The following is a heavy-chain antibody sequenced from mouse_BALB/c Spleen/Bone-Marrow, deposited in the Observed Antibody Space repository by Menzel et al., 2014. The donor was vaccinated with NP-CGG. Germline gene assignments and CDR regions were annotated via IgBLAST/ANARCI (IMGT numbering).Heavy chain of an antibody. CDR3: ARGEYYAMDY. V-gene: IGHV14-3*02. CDR1: GFNIKDTY. J-gene: IGHJ4*01. CDR2: IDPANGNT. Sequence: DVQLQESGAELVKPGASVKLSCTASGFNIKDTYMHWVKQRPEQGLEWIGRIDPANGNTKYDPKFQGKSTITADTSSNTAYLQLSSLTSEDTAVYYCARGEYYAMDYWGQGTSVTVSS.